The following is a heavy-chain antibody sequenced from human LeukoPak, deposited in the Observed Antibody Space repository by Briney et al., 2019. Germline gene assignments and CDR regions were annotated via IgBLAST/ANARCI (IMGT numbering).Heavy chain of an antibody. J-gene: IGHJ3*02. CDR2: ISSSGSTI. CDR3: ARVTYYYDSSGYSEAFDI. V-gene: IGHV3-48*03. D-gene: IGHD3-22*01. Sequence: GGSLRLSCAASGFTFSSYEMNWVRQAPGKGLEWVSYISSSGSTIYYADSVKGRFTISRANAKNSLYLQMNSLRAEDTAVYYCARVTYYYDSSGYSEAFDIWGQGTMVTVSS. CDR1: GFTFSSYE.